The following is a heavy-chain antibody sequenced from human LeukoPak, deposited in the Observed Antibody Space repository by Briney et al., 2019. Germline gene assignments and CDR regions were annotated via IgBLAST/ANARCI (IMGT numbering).Heavy chain of an antibody. V-gene: IGHV7-4-1*02. CDR3: ARGREIRYTVMVRGAPPDY. CDR1: GYTFTSYA. Sequence: GASVKVSCKASGYTFTSYAMNWVRQAPGQGLEWMGWINTNTGNPTYAQGFTGRFVFSLDTSVSTAYLQISSLKAEDTAVYYCARGREIRYTVMVRGAPPDYWGQGTLVTVSS. D-gene: IGHD3-10*01. CDR2: INTNTGNP. J-gene: IGHJ4*02.